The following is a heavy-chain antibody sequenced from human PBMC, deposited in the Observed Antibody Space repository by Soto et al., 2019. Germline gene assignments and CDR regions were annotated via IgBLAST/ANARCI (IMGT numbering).Heavy chain of an antibody. Sequence: QVQLVESGGGVVQPGRSLRLSCAASGFSFTTYVMHWVRQAPGKGLEWVAVISHDGSYKYYGDAVKGRFTISRDTSKNAVYLEMNSLRPEDTAVYYCAKGLLAIVGTTLPRDAFNIWGQGTMVTDSS. V-gene: IGHV3-30*18. CDR2: ISHDGSYK. CDR1: GFSFTTYV. J-gene: IGHJ3*02. D-gene: IGHD1-26*01. CDR3: AKGLLAIVGTTLPRDAFNI.